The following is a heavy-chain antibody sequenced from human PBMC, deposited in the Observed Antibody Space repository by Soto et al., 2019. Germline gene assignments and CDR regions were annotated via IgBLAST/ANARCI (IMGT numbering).Heavy chain of an antibody. J-gene: IGHJ6*02. V-gene: IGHV1-69*13. CDR2: IIPIFGTA. CDR1: GGTFISYA. CDR3: ARKELVVPAAMVYYYYYYGMDV. D-gene: IGHD2-2*01. Sequence: SVKVSCKASGGTFISYAISWVRQAPGQGLEWMGGIIPIFGTANYAQKFQGRVTITADESTSTAYMELSSLRSEDTAVYYCARKELVVPAAMVYYYYYYGMDVWGQGTTVTVSS.